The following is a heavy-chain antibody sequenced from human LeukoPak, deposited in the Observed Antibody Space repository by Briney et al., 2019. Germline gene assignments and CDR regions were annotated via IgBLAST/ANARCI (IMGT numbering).Heavy chain of an antibody. Sequence: SQTLSLTCAISGDSVSSNSAAWNWIRQSPSRGLEWLGRTYYRSKWYNEYAVSVKSRIIINPDTSKNQFSLQLNSVTPEDTAVYYCARRLVRGVIPPRGYFDYWGQGTLVTVSS. D-gene: IGHD3-10*01. V-gene: IGHV6-1*01. CDR2: TYYRSKWYN. CDR1: GDSVSSNSAA. CDR3: ARRLVRGVIPPRGYFDY. J-gene: IGHJ4*02.